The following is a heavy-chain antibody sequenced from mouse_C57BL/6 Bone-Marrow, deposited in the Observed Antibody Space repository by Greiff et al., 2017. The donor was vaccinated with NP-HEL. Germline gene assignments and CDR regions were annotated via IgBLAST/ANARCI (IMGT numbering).Heavy chain of an antibody. J-gene: IGHJ4*01. CDR3: ARCPLSGYYAMDY. CDR2: INPNNGGT. V-gene: IGHV1-26*01. D-gene: IGHD3-1*01. CDR1: GYTFTDYY. Sequence: EVQLQQSGPELVKPGASVKISCKASGYTFTDYYMNWVKQSHGKSLEWIGDINPNNGGTSYNQKFKGKATLTVDKSSSTAYMELRSLTSEDSAVYYCARCPLSGYYAMDYWGQGTSVTVSS.